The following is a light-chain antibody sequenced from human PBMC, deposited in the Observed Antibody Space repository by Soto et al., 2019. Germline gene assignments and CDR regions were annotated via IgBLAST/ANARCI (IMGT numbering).Light chain of an antibody. CDR2: EVG. CDR1: SSDIGDYNY. Sequence: QSALTQPASVSGSPGQSITISCTGTSSDIGDYNYVSWYQQHPGKAPKVLIYEVGNRPSGVSSRFSGSKSGNTASLTISGLQDDDEAHYYCSSYTSTNTCVFGTGTKLTVL. V-gene: IGLV2-14*01. J-gene: IGLJ1*01. CDR3: SSYTSTNTCV.